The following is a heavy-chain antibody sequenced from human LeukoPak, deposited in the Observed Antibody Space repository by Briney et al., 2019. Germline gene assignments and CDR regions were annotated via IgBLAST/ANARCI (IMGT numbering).Heavy chain of an antibody. Sequence: GGSLRLSCAASGFTFSSYNMNWVRQAPGKGLEWVSALSNGGGYMYYADSVKGRFTISRDNAKNSLYLQMNSVRAEDTGVYYCARDEYGSGSYYGMDVWGQGTTVTVSS. V-gene: IGHV3-21*01. CDR1: GFTFSSYN. D-gene: IGHD3-10*01. CDR2: LSNGGGYM. CDR3: ARDEYGSGSYYGMDV. J-gene: IGHJ6*02.